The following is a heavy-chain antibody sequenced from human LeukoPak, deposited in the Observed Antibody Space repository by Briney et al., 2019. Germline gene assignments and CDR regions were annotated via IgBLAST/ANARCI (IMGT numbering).Heavy chain of an antibody. D-gene: IGHD6-13*01. Sequence: QPGGSLRLSCAASGFIFSGYWMNWVRPAPGKGLEWVANIKQDGSEQHYVDSVRGRFTISIDNAKNSLYLQMNSLRVEDTAVYYCARDGFVGAADYWGQGTLVTVSS. CDR2: IKQDGSEQ. J-gene: IGHJ4*02. V-gene: IGHV3-7*01. CDR3: ARDGFVGAADY. CDR1: GFIFSGYW.